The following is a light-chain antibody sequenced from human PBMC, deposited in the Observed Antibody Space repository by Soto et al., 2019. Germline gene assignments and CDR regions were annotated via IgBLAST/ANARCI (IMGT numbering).Light chain of an antibody. J-gene: IGLJ2*01. Sequence: QSVLTQPPSVSAAPGQKVTISCSGTTSNIGNNYVSWYQQLPGTAPKLLIYDTNERPSGIPDRFSGSKSGTSATLGITGLQTGDEADSYCATWDASLNAGVFGGGTKLTVL. CDR1: TSNIGNNY. CDR2: DTN. V-gene: IGLV1-51*01. CDR3: ATWDASLNAGV.